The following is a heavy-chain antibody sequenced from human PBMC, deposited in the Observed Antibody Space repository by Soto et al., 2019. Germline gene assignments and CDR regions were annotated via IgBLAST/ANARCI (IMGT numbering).Heavy chain of an antibody. CDR2: ISGSGGST. Sequence: GGSLRLSCAASGFTFSSYAMSWVRQAPGKGLEWVSAISGSGGSTYYADSVKGRFTISRDNSKNTLYLQMNSLRAEDTAVYYCVIYDFWGGYYTMSDYWGQGPLVTVSS. J-gene: IGHJ4*02. D-gene: IGHD3-3*01. CDR1: GFTFSSYA. CDR3: VIYDFWGGYYTMSDY. V-gene: IGHV3-23*01.